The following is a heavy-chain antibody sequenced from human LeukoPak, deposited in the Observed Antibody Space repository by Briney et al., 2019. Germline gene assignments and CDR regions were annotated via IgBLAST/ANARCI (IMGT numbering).Heavy chain of an antibody. D-gene: IGHD3-10*01. V-gene: IGHV3-48*03. CDR3: ARLTVWFGEFYDY. Sequence: PGGSLRLSCAASGFTFSSYEMNRVRQAPGKGLEWVSYISSSGSTIYYAYSVKGRFTISRDNAKKSLYLQMNSLRAEDTAVYYCARLTVWFGEFYDYWGQGTLVTVSS. CDR2: ISSSGSTI. CDR1: GFTFSSYE. J-gene: IGHJ4*02.